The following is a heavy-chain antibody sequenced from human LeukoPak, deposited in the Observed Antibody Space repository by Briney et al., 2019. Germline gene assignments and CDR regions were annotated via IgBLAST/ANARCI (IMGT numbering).Heavy chain of an antibody. CDR3: ARRRIAARNFDY. J-gene: IGHJ4*02. CDR2: INHSGST. D-gene: IGHD6-6*01. V-gene: IGHV4-34*01. Sequence: PSETLSLNCAVYGGSFSGYYWSWIRQPPGKGLEWIGEINHSGSTNYNPSLKSRVTISVDTSKNQFSLKLSSVTAADTAVYYCARRRIAARNFDYWGQGTLVTVSS. CDR1: GGSFSGYY.